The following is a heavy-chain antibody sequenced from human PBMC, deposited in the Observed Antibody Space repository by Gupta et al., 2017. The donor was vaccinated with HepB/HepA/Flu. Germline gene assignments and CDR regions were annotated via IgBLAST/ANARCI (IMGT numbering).Heavy chain of an antibody. D-gene: IGHD5-24*01. J-gene: IGHJ3*01. CDR3: ARDANRNGHTDTFDL. CDR2: ITSDSISI. CDR1: GFPLSTYS. Sequence: VQMVDSGGGVVKPGGSLRLSCAPSGFPLSTYSMNWVRQAPGKGLEFVASITSDSISISYADPVRGRFTTSRDNANKLLYLHMDSLRTEDTAVYYCARDANRNGHTDTFDLWGQGTIVTVSS. V-gene: IGHV3-21*01.